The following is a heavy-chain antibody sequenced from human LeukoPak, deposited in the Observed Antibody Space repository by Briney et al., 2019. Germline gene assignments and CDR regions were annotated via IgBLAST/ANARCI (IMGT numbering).Heavy chain of an antibody. D-gene: IGHD3-10*01. J-gene: IGHJ4*02. CDR1: GFTFRDYG. Sequence: PGTSLTLSCAASGFTFRDYGMHWVRHSPGKGLEWVAVIWYDGSKKYYADSVKGRFTISRDNSKNTLYLQINSLRAEDTAVYYCVKDYGSGVFDYWGQGTLVTVSS. CDR2: IWYDGSKK. CDR3: VKDYGSGVFDY. V-gene: IGHV3-33*06.